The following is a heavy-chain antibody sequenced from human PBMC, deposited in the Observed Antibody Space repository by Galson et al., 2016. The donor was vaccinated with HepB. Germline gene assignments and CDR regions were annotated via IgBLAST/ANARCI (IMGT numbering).Heavy chain of an antibody. Sequence: SETQSLTCTVSGYSISSGYYWGWIRQPPGKGLEWIGNIYHGGTTYYNPSLKSRVTISVDTSKNQFSLQLSSVTAADTAVYYCARDFYYDTSGYPVGIQNDYWGQGMLVTVSS. D-gene: IGHD3-22*01. CDR3: ARDFYYDTSGYPVGIQNDY. J-gene: IGHJ4*02. V-gene: IGHV4-38-2*02. CDR1: GYSISSGYY. CDR2: IYHGGTT.